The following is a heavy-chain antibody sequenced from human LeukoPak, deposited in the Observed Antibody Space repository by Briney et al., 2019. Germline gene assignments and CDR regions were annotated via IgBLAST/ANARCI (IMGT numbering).Heavy chain of an antibody. CDR1: GFTFDDYA. CDR2: ISWNSGSI. D-gene: IGHD3-10*01. Sequence: GGSLRLSCAASGFTFDDYAMHWVRQAPGKGLEWASGISWNSGSIGYADSVKGRFTISRDNAKNSLYLQMNSLRAEDTALYYCAKDEVQGYFDYWGQGTLVTVSS. V-gene: IGHV3-9*01. CDR3: AKDEVQGYFDY. J-gene: IGHJ4*02.